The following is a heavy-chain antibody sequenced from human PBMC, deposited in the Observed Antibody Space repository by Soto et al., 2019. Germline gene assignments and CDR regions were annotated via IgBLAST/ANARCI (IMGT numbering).Heavy chain of an antibody. CDR3: TRLPPEWFRTTPLDI. J-gene: IGHJ3*02. Sequence: EVQLVESGGGLIQPGRSLRLSCTGFGFRFSDYAVTWVRQTPGKGLEWVGCIASKTYGATREYAASVKGRFIISRDDPKSIAYLQMNGLKIEDTAVYFCTRLPPEWFRTTPLDIWGQGTRVTVSS. CDR2: IASKTYGATR. CDR1: GFRFSDYA. V-gene: IGHV3-49*04. D-gene: IGHD2-8*01.